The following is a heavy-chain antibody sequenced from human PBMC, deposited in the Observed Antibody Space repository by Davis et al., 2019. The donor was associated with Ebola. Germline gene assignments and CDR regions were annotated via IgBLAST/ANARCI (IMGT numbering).Heavy chain of an antibody. CDR2: INPNSGGT. J-gene: IGHJ4*02. CDR3: ARITLVGYYFDY. V-gene: IGHV1-2*04. Sequence: ASVKVSCKASGYTFTGYYMHWVRQAPGQGLEWMVWINPNSGGTNYAQKFQGWVTMTRDTSISTAYMELSRLRSDDTAVYYCARITLVGYYFDYWGQGTLVTVSS. D-gene: IGHD4-23*01. CDR1: GYTFTGYY.